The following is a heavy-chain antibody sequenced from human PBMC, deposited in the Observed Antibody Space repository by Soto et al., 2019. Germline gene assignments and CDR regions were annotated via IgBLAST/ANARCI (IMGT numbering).Heavy chain of an antibody. CDR2: LYYGGST. V-gene: IGHV4-61*01. CDR3: ARAMRAAALASVI. D-gene: IGHD2-15*01. CDR1: GGSVGSGSYY. J-gene: IGHJ3*02. Sequence: SETLSLTCTVSGGSVGSGSYYWSWIRQPPGKGLEWIAYLYYGGSTNYNPSLKSRVTISVDMSKNQFSLKLSSVTTADSAVYYCARAMRAAALASVIWGKATMVT.